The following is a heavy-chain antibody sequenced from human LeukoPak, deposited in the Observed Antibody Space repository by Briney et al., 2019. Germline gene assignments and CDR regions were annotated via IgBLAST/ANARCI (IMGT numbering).Heavy chain of an antibody. Sequence: ASVKVSCKASGYTFTSYGISWVRQAPGQGLEWMGWISAYNGNTNYAQKLQGRVTMTTDASTSTAYMELRSLRSDDTAVYYYARAGGLRYFDWLFHNYYCYYMDVWGKGTTVTVSS. CDR1: GYTFTSYG. V-gene: IGHV1-18*01. CDR2: ISAYNGNT. CDR3: ARAGGLRYFDWLFHNYYCYYMDV. J-gene: IGHJ6*03. D-gene: IGHD3-9*01.